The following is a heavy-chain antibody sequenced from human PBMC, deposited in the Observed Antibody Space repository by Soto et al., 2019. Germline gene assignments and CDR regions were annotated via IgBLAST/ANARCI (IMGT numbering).Heavy chain of an antibody. V-gene: IGHV4-31*03. J-gene: IGHJ6*02. CDR2: IYYSGST. D-gene: IGHD6-13*01. CDR3: GSRWASSGYEAYYYGMDV. CDR1: GGSISSGGYY. Sequence: PSETLSLTCTVSGGSISSGGYYWSWIRQHPGKGLEWIGYIYYSGSTYYNPSLKSRVTISVDTSKNQFSLKLSSVPAADTAVYYCGSRWASSGYEAYYYGMDVWGQGTTVTVSS.